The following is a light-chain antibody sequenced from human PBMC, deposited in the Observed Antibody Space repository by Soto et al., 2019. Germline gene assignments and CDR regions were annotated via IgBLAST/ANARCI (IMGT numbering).Light chain of an antibody. Sequence: DVHMAQSPSTLSASVGDRVTIPCRASQSIADWLAWYQQKPGKAPKLLIYKASTLESGDPSRFSGSGSGTEFTLTISSLQPDDFATYSCQQYVAYPLTFGGGTKV. J-gene: IGKJ4*01. CDR3: QQYVAYPLT. CDR2: KAS. V-gene: IGKV1-5*03. CDR1: QSIADW.